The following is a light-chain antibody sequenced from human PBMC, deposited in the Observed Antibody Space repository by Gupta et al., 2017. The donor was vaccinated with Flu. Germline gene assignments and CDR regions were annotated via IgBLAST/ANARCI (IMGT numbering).Light chain of an antibody. CDR2: QDK. V-gene: IGLV3-1*01. Sequence: SPGQTASITCSGDQLGDKSGCWYQQRPGQSPVLVIFQDKKRPSGIHERFSGSNSGNTATLTISGTQALDEADYYCQAWDTTTGVFGPGTKVTVL. J-gene: IGLJ1*01. CDR3: QAWDTTTGV. CDR1: QLGDKS.